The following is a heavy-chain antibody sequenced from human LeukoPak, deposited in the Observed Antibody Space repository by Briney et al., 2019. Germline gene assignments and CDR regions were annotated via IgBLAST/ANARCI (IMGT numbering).Heavy chain of an antibody. V-gene: IGHV3-15*01. CDR3: SGDSSGSGDFDY. J-gene: IGHJ4*02. D-gene: IGHD3-22*01. CDR2: IKSKTDGGTT. Sequence: GGSLRLSCAASGFTFSNAWMSWVGQAPGKGLEWVGRIKSKTDGGTTDYAAPVKGRFTISRDDSKNTLYLQMNSLKTEDTAVYYCSGDSSGSGDFDYWGQGTLVTVSS. CDR1: GFTFSNAW.